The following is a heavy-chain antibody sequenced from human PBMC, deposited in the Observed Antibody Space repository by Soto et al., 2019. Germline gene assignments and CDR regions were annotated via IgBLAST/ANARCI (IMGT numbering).Heavy chain of an antibody. J-gene: IGHJ4*02. CDR3: ARGGASVTTPFDY. Sequence: GGSLRLSCAASGFAFSDPYMSWIRQAPGKGLEWISYISSSGSTIYFADSVKGRFTISRDNAKKSLYLQMDSLTADDTAVYYCARGGASVTTPFDYWGQGTQVTVSS. V-gene: IGHV3-11*01. CDR2: ISSSGSTI. D-gene: IGHD4-17*01. CDR1: GFAFSDPY.